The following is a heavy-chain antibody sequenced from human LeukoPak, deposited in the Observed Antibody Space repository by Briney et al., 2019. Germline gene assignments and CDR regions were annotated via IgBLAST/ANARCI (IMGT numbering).Heavy chain of an antibody. CDR3: ARFPRVDSSHY. J-gene: IGHJ4*02. D-gene: IGHD5-12*01. Sequence: SETLSLTCTVSGGSISGYYWSWIRQPPGKGLEWIGYIHYSGSTNYNPSLKIRVTVSLDTSKNQFSLNLYSMTAADTAVYYCARFPRVDSSHYWGQGALVTVSS. CDR1: GGSISGYY. V-gene: IGHV4-59*08. CDR2: IHYSGST.